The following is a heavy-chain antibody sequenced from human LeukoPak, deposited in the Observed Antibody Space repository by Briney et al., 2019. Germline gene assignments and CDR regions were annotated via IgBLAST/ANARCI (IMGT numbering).Heavy chain of an antibody. Sequence: GGSLRLSCAASGFTVSTNYMGWVRQAPGKGLEWVSLIYSASSTYYADSVKGRFTISRDNSKNTLYLQMNSLRAEDTAMYYCARDLASSTGWEFDYWGQGTLVTVSS. CDR1: GFTVSTNY. CDR3: ARDLASSTGWEFDY. CDR2: IYSASST. V-gene: IGHV3-53*01. J-gene: IGHJ4*02. D-gene: IGHD6-19*01.